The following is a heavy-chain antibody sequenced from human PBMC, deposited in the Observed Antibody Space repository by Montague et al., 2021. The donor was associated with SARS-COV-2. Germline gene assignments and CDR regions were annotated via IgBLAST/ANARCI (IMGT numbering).Heavy chain of an antibody. CDR1: GFTVSSNY. J-gene: IGHJ6*02. CDR3: ARGGGYYSYGMDV. V-gene: IGHV3-53*01. Sequence: SLRLSCAASGFTVSSNYMSWVRQAPGKGLQWVSVIYSGGSTYSADSVKGRFTISRDNSKNTLILQMNSLRAEDTAVHYCARGGGYYSYGMDVWGQGTTVTVSS. CDR2: IYSGGST. D-gene: IGHD2-15*01.